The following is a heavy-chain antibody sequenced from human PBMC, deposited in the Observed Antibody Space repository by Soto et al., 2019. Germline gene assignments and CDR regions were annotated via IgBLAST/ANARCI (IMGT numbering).Heavy chain of an antibody. CDR2: INPSGGTA. CDR3: ARGSLNYDRTAAHYFDP. J-gene: IGHJ5*02. CDR1: GYSLTKYY. D-gene: IGHD3-22*01. Sequence: HVNLVQSGAEVRMPGASVKVSCKASGYSLTKYYIHWVRQAPGQGLEWMGIINPSGGTANYAQKFQGRVTMTRDTSTNTVDMELSSLRSEDTAVYYCARGSLNYDRTAAHYFDPWGQGTLVIVSS. V-gene: IGHV1-46*01.